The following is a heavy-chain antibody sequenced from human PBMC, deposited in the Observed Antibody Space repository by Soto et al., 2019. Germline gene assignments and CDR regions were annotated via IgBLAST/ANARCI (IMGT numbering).Heavy chain of an antibody. J-gene: IGHJ4*02. Sequence: ASVKVSCKASGYTFASYDINWVRQATGQGLEWMGWMNPNSGNTVYAQKFQGRVTMTRNTSISTAYMELSSLRSEDTAVFYCAREHGVYAIDYWGKGTLVTVYS. D-gene: IGHD4-17*01. CDR1: GYTFASYD. CDR2: MNPNSGNT. CDR3: AREHGVYAIDY. V-gene: IGHV1-8*01.